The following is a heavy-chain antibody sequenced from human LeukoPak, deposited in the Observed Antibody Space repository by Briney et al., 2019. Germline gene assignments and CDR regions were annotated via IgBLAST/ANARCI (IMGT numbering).Heavy chain of an antibody. D-gene: IGHD2-2*01. CDR2: IWYDGSNK. CDR3: ARGGCSSTSCRYYYYYYMDV. V-gene: IGHV3-33*01. Sequence: GGSLRLSCAAFGFTFSSYGMHWVRQAPGKGLEWVAVIWYDGSNKYYADSVKGRFTISRDNSKNTLYLQMNSLRAEDTAVYYCARGGCSSTSCRYYYYYYMDVWGKGTTVTVSS. J-gene: IGHJ6*03. CDR1: GFTFSSYG.